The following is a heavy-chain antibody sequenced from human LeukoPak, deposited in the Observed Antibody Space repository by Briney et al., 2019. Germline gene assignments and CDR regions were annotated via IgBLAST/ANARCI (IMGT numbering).Heavy chain of an antibody. V-gene: IGHV4-59*10. Sequence: PSETLSLTCAVYGGSFSGYYWSWIRQPAGKGLEWIGRIYTSGSTNYNPSLKSRVTMSVDTSKNQFSLKLSSVTAADTAVYYCARAGAGPTYYYDSSGYSVLGYFDYWGQGTLVTVSS. CDR2: IYTSGST. J-gene: IGHJ4*02. CDR3: ARAGAGPTYYYDSSGYSVLGYFDY. CDR1: GGSFSGYY. D-gene: IGHD3-22*01.